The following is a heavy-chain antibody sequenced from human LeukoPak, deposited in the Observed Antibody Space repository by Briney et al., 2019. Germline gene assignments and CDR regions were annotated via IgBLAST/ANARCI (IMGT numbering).Heavy chain of an antibody. Sequence: SETLSLTCAVYGGSFSGYYWSWIRQPPGKGLEWIGEINHSGSTNYNPSLKSRVTISVDTSKNQFSLKLSSVTAVDTAVYYCARGAGYCSSTSCYYDAFDIWGQGTMVTVSS. CDR1: GGSFSGYY. D-gene: IGHD2-2*01. J-gene: IGHJ3*02. V-gene: IGHV4-34*01. CDR2: INHSGST. CDR3: ARGAGYCSSTSCYYDAFDI.